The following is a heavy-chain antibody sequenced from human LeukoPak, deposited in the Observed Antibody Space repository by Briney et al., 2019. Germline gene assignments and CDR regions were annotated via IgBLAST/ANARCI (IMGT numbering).Heavy chain of an antibody. Sequence: PSETLSLTCSVSGDSISSNYWSWMRQPPGKGLEWIGYIYYSGSTNYNPSLKSRFTMSVDTSKNQFSLNLSSVTAADTAVYYCARLLAGCPGGRCRAHFDYWGQGTLVTVSS. CDR2: IYYSGST. CDR3: ARLLAGCPGGRCRAHFDY. J-gene: IGHJ4*02. CDR1: GDSISSNY. V-gene: IGHV4-59*01. D-gene: IGHD2-15*01.